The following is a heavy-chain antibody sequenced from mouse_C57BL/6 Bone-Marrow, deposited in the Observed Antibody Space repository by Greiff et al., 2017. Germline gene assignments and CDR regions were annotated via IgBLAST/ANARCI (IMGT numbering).Heavy chain of an antibody. J-gene: IGHJ1*03. CDR2: FYPGSGSI. V-gene: IGHV1-62-2*01. CDR1: GYTFTEYT. D-gene: IGHD1-1*01. Sequence: QVQLQQSGAELVKPGASVKLSCEASGYTFTEYTIHWVKQRSGQGLEWIGWFYPGSGSIKYNEKFKDKATLTADKSSSTVYMELSRLTSEDSAVYFDERDEDKRGLTTVVGYFDVWGTGTTVTVAS. CDR3: ERDEDKRGLTTVVGYFDV.